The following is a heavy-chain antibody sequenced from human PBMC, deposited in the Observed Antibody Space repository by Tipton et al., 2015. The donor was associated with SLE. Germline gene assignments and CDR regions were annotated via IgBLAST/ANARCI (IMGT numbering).Heavy chain of an antibody. D-gene: IGHD5-12*01. CDR3: ATVIGGYSGYDNDY. V-gene: IGHV4-31*03. J-gene: IGHJ4*02. Sequence: TLSLTCTVSGGSISSGGYYWSWIRQHPGKGLEWIGYIYYSGSTYYNPSLKSRVTISVDTSKNQFSLKLSSVTVADTAVYYCATVIGGYSGYDNDYWGQGTLVTVSS. CDR2: IYYSGST. CDR1: GGSISSGGYY.